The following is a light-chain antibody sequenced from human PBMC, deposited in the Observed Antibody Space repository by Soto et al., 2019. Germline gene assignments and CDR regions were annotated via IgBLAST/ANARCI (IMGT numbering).Light chain of an antibody. Sequence: DIQMTPSPSSLSASVGDRVTINCRASESISTWLAWYQQKPGKAPKLLIYGASSLESGVPPRFSGDGSETDFTLTISSLQRDDLGTYYCQQYSRLWSFGQGTKVDIK. CDR3: QQYSRLWS. CDR2: GAS. V-gene: IGKV1-5*03. J-gene: IGKJ1*01. CDR1: ESISTW.